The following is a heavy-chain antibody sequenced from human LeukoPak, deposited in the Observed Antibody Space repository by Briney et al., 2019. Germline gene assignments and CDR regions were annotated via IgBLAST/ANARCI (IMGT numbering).Heavy chain of an antibody. J-gene: IGHJ6*03. CDR1: GGSFSGYY. V-gene: IGHV4-34*01. D-gene: IGHD3-22*01. CDR2: INHSGST. Sequence: SETLSLTCAVYGGSFSGYYWSWIRQPPGKGLEWIGEINHSGSTNYNPSLKSRVTISVDTSKNQFSLKLSSVTAADTAVYYCARGIGYLYYYYYYMDVWGKGTTVTVSS. CDR3: ARGIGYLYYYYYYMDV.